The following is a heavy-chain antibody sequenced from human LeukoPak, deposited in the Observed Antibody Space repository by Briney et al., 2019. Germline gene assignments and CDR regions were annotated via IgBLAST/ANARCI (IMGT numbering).Heavy chain of an antibody. D-gene: IGHD4-11*01. V-gene: IGHV4-4*07. J-gene: IGHJ2*01. Sequence: SETLSLTCTVSGGSISSYYWSWIRQPAGKGLEWIGRIYTSGSTNYNPSLKSRVTMSVDTSKNQFSLRLSSVTAADTAVYYCARVYSIYWYFDLWGRGTLVTVSS. CDR3: ARVYSIYWYFDL. CDR2: IYTSGST. CDR1: GGSISSYY.